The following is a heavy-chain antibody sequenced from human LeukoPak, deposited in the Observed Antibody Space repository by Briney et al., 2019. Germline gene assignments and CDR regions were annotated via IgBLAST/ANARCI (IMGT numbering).Heavy chain of an antibody. V-gene: IGHV3-21*01. Sequence: GGSLRLSCAASGFTFSSYSMNWVRQAPGKGLEWVSSISSSSSYIYYADSVKGRFTISRDNAKNSLYLQMNSLRAEDTAVYYCAKGQDFDFWSGSRFDPWGQGTLVTVSS. CDR1: GFTFSSYS. CDR2: ISSSSSYI. CDR3: AKGQDFDFWSGSRFDP. D-gene: IGHD3-3*01. J-gene: IGHJ5*02.